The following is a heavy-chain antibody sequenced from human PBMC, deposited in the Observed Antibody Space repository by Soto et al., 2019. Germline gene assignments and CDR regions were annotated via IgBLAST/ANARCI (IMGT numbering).Heavy chain of an antibody. V-gene: IGHV3-23*01. D-gene: IGHD3-3*01. Sequence: GGSLRLSCKASGFSFSDYAMTWVRQAPGKGLEWVSVISGSGDNTFCAASVKGRFAISRDNSKNVLYLQMNSLSADDAAVYFCAKGRAITVYGVDILFDYWGLGTLVTVSS. CDR2: ISGSGDNT. J-gene: IGHJ4*01. CDR3: AKGRAITVYGVDILFDY. CDR1: GFSFSDYA.